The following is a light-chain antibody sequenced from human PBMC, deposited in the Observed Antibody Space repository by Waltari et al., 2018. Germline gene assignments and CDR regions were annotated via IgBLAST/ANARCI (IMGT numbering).Light chain of an antibody. CDR2: WAS. Sequence: DIVMTPSPDSLAVSLGERATIHCKYRQCVFYSPNNNNYLTGYQQKPGQPPKLLMYWASTRESGVPDRFSGSGSGTDFTLTISSLQAEDVAVYYCQQYYSPPYTFGQGTKLEIK. V-gene: IGKV4-1*01. CDR1: QCVFYSPNNNNY. CDR3: QQYYSPPYT. J-gene: IGKJ2*01.